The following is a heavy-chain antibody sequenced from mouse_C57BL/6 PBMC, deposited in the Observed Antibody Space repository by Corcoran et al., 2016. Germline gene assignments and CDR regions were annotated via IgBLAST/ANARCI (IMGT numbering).Heavy chain of an antibody. CDR3: ARSKGTGSFDV. D-gene: IGHD3-3*01. Sequence: QVQLQQSGPELVKPGASVKISCKASGYSFTSYYIHWVKQRPGQGLEWIGWIYPGSGNTKYNEKFKGKATLTADTSSSTAYMQLSSLTSEDSAVYYCARSKGTGSFDVWGTGTTVTVSS. J-gene: IGHJ1*03. V-gene: IGHV1-66*01. CDR1: GYSFTSYY. CDR2: IYPGSGNT.